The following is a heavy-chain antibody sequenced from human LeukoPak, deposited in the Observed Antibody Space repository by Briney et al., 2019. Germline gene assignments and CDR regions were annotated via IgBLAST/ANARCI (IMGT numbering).Heavy chain of an antibody. CDR1: GFTLGDYY. CDR3: ARDKSHGGMDV. Sequence: PGGSLRLPCTASGFTLGDYYMNWIRQAPGKGPEWVSYISNSGSTIYYADYVKGRFTVSRDNTKNSLYLQMNSLRAEDTAVYFCARDKSHGGMDVWGRGTTVTVSS. J-gene: IGHJ6*02. V-gene: IGHV3-11*01. CDR2: ISNSGSTI.